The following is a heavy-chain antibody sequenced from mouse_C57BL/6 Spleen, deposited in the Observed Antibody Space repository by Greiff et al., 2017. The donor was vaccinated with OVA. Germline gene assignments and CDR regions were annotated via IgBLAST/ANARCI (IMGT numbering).Heavy chain of an antibody. CDR1: GYTFTDYE. CDR3: AMVTSGYWYFDV. V-gene: IGHV1-15*01. Sequence: VKVVESGAELVRPGASVTLSCKASGYTFTDYEMHWVKQTPVHGLEWIGAIDPETGGTAYNQKIKGKAILTADKSSSTAYMELRSLTSEDSAVYYCAMVTSGYWYFDVWGTGTTVTVSS. D-gene: IGHD2-2*01. J-gene: IGHJ1*03. CDR2: IDPETGGT.